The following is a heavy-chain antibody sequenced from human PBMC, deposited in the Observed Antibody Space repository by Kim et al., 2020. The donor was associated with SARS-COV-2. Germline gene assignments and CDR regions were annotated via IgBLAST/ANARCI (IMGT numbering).Heavy chain of an antibody. D-gene: IGHD6-13*01. Sequence: ASVKVSCKASGYTLTSYFIHWVRQAPGQGLEWMGIINPSGGTITHAQKFQGRVTMTRDTSTSTVYMELSSLRSEDTAVFYCARSSTAETYLRHTAAGTIAYYYSYGMDVWGQGTTVTVSS. CDR1: GYTLTSYF. CDR3: ARSSTAETYLRHTAAGTIAYYYSYGMDV. CDR2: INPSGGTI. V-gene: IGHV1-46*01. J-gene: IGHJ6*02.